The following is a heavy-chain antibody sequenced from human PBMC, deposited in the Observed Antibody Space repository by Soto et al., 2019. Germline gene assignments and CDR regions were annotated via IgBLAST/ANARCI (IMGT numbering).Heavy chain of an antibody. D-gene: IGHD5-18*01. CDR3: ARAGHRGYSYGEGYFDY. V-gene: IGHV3-30-3*01. J-gene: IGHJ4*02. Sequence: PGGSLRLSCAASGFTFSSYAMHWVRQAPGKGLEWVAVISYDGSNKYYADSVKGRFTISRDNSKNTLYLQMNSLRAGDTAVYYCARAGHRGYSYGEGYFDYWGQGTLVTVSS. CDR2: ISYDGSNK. CDR1: GFTFSSYA.